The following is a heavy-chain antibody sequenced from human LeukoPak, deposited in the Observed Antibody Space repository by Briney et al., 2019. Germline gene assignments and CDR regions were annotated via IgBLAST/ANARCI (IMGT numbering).Heavy chain of an antibody. V-gene: IGHV4-59*01. D-gene: IGHD5-18*01. Sequence: PSETLSLTCTVSGGSISSYYWSWIRQPPGKGLEWIGYIYYSGSTNYNPSLKSRVTISVDTSKNQFSLKLSSVTAADTAVYYCARGHPHLFDSYGTGLDYWGKGTLVTVSS. J-gene: IGHJ4*02. CDR3: ARGHPHLFDSYGTGLDY. CDR1: GGSISSYY. CDR2: IYYSGST.